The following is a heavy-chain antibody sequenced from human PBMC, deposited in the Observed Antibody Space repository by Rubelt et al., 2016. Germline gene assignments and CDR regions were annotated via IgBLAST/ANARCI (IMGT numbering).Heavy chain of an antibody. Sequence: QVQLQESGPGLVKPSETLSLICTVSGGSISSSYWSWIRQPPGKGLEWIGYIYSSGTTNYNPSFRSRVTISVDTSKNQFSLKLSSVTAADTAVYYCAKHSYWYFDLWGRGTLVTVSS. V-gene: IGHV4-59*08. CDR1: GGSISSSY. CDR2: IYSSGTT. CDR3: AKHSYWYFDL. J-gene: IGHJ2*01.